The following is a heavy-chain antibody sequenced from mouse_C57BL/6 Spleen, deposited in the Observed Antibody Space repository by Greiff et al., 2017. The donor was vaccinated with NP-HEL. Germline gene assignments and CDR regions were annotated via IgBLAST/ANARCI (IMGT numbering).Heavy chain of an antibody. CDR3: AGGLLRWYFDV. J-gene: IGHJ1*03. CDR2: IYPGSGNT. CDR1: GYSFTSYY. D-gene: IGHD1-1*01. Sequence: VQLQQSGPELVKPGASVKISCKASGYSFTSYYIHWVKQRPGQGLEWIGWIYPGSGNTKYNEKFKGKATLTADTSSSTAYMQLSSLTSEDSAVYYCAGGLLRWYFDVWGTGTTVTVSS. V-gene: IGHV1-66*01.